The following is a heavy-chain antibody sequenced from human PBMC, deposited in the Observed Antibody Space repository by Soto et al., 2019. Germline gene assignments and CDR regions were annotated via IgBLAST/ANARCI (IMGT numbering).Heavy chain of an antibody. J-gene: IGHJ4*02. CDR2: ISGSGGSS. Sequence: GGSLRLSCAASGFTFTSYAMSWVRQAPGKGLEWVSAISGSGGSSYYADSVKGRFTISRDNSHNTLYLQVHSLTAEDTAVYYCAKDRRAGGNSAFYFDFWGQGAQVTVSS. D-gene: IGHD3-16*01. CDR3: AKDRRAGGNSAFYFDF. CDR1: GFTFTSYA. V-gene: IGHV3-23*01.